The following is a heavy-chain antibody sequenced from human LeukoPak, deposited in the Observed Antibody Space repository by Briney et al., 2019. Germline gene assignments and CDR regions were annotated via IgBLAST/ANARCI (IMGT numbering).Heavy chain of an antibody. Sequence: SETLSLTCTVSGGSISSGGYYWSWIRQHPGKGLEWIGYIYYSGSTYYNPSLKSRVTISVDTSKNQFSLKLSSVTAADTAVYYCARSRDGYNLAFDYWGQGTLVTVSS. D-gene: IGHD5-24*01. CDR1: GGSISSGGYY. J-gene: IGHJ4*02. V-gene: IGHV4-31*03. CDR3: ARSRDGYNLAFDY. CDR2: IYYSGST.